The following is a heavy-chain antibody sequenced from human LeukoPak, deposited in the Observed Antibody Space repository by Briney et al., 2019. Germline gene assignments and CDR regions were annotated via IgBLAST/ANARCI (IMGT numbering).Heavy chain of an antibody. CDR2: IWASGETT. CDR3: ANVWFDGSGSNESRYFDY. Sequence: GGSLRPPCAGSGFRFSSFAMRWVRQAPGKGLGGVFAIWASGETTFYADSGKGRITISRDNSKDTLYMQLNSLRAEDKSVYCWANVWFDGSGSNESRYFDYWGQATLVTASS. CDR1: GFRFSSFA. V-gene: IGHV3-23*01. D-gene: IGHD3-10*01. J-gene: IGHJ4*02.